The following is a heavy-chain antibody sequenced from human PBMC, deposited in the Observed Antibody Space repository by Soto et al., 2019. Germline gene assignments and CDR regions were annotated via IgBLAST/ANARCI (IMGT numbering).Heavy chain of an antibody. D-gene: IGHD6-19*01. CDR2: IYYSGST. CDR3: ARIGSGWSFDFDY. J-gene: IGHJ4*02. CDR1: GGSISSYY. Sequence: SETLSLTCTVSGGSISSYYWSWIRQPPGKGLEWIGYIYYSGSTNYNPTLKSRVTISVDTSKNQFSLKLSSVTAADTAVYYCARIGSGWSFDFDYWGQGTLVTVSS. V-gene: IGHV4-59*01.